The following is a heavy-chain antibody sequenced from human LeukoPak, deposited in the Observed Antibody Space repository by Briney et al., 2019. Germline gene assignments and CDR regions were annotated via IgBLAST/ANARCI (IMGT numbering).Heavy chain of an antibody. J-gene: IGHJ6*03. CDR2: IRSKAYGGTT. Sequence: GGSLRLSCTASGFTFGDYAMSWVHQAPGKGLEWVGFIRSKAYGGTTEYAASVKGRFTISRDDSKSIAYLQMNSLKTEDTAVYYCTRDEQLVRYYYYYMDVWGKGTTVTVSS. CDR1: GFTFGDYA. D-gene: IGHD6-6*01. V-gene: IGHV3-49*04. CDR3: TRDEQLVRYYYYYMDV.